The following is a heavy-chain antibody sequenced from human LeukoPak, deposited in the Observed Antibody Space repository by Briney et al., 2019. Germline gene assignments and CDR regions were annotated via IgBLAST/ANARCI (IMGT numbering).Heavy chain of an antibody. V-gene: IGHV3-23*01. D-gene: IGHD2-2*02. CDR1: GFTFSNYS. J-gene: IGHJ4*02. Sequence: GGSLRLSCAASGFTFSNYSMSWVRRAPGKGLERVSSISGSYTSTYYADSVTGRFHISRDNSKNTLELQMNSLRAEDTAVYYCTKARSASSSSCYNYWGQGILVTVSS. CDR3: TKARSASSSSCYNY. CDR2: ISGSYTST.